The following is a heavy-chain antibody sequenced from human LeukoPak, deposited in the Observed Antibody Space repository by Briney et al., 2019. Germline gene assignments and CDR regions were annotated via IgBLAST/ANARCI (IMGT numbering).Heavy chain of an antibody. J-gene: IGHJ4*02. D-gene: IGHD1-26*01. V-gene: IGHV3-23*01. CDR2: LTDIGSTT. CDR3: AKGTAPNSGILDD. Sequence: GGSLRLSCAAPGFTLSNYGMIWVRHAPGKGLEWVSTLTDIGSTTYYADSVRGRFTISIDTSTNTLYLQMNSLRAEDTAIYFCAKGTAPNSGILDDWGQGTLVTVSS. CDR1: GFTLSNYG.